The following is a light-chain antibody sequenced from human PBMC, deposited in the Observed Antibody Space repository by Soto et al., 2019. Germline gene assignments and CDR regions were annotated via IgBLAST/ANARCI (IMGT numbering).Light chain of an antibody. J-gene: IGKJ1*01. Sequence: EIVMTQSPATPSVFPGGRATLSCRASQSVSSSYLAWYQQRPGLAPRLLIYDASSRATGIPDRFSGSGSGTDFTLTISRLEPEDFAVYYCQQYGSSPTFGQGTKVDIK. CDR3: QQYGSSPT. V-gene: IGKV3D-20*01. CDR2: DAS. CDR1: QSVSSSY.